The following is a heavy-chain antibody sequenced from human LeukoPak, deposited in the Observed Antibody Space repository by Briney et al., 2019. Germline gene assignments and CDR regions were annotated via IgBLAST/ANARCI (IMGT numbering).Heavy chain of an antibody. J-gene: IGHJ6*02. CDR2: INHSGST. Sequence: SETLSLTCAGYGGSFSGYYWIGIRQPPGKGLEWIGEINHSGSTNYNPSLKSRVTISIDTSKNQFSLRLSSVTAADTAVYYCARVGSGDYGMDVWGQGTTVTVSS. CDR3: ARVGSGDYGMDV. D-gene: IGHD1-26*01. V-gene: IGHV4-34*01. CDR1: GGSFSGYY.